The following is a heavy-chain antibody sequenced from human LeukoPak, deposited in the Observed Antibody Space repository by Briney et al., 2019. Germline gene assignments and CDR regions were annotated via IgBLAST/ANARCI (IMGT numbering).Heavy chain of an antibody. J-gene: IGHJ3*02. D-gene: IGHD1-7*01. Sequence: PGGSLRLSCAASGFTVSSNFMSWVRQAPGKGLEWVSVIYSYGTTYYADSVRGRLTISRDNSKNTLYLQMNSLRAEDTAVYYCAKQKGYWNYDAFDIWGQGTMVTVSS. CDR3: AKQKGYWNYDAFDI. CDR2: IYSYGTT. V-gene: IGHV3-53*01. CDR1: GFTVSSNF.